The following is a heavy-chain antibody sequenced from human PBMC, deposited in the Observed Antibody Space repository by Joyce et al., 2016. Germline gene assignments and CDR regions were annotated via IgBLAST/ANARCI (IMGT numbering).Heavy chain of an antibody. D-gene: IGHD6-13*01. CDR2: GSYDGSGK. CDR1: GFTFSTYV. Sequence: QVQLVESGGGVVQPGKSLRLSCAASGFTFSTYVVHWVRQAPGKGLEWVAVGSYDGSGKYYTDAVKGRFTISRDNSKNILYLQMNSLRTEDTAVYFCAKSWSLYSALDYWGQGTLVTVSS. V-gene: IGHV3-30*04. J-gene: IGHJ4*02. CDR3: AKSWSLYSALDY.